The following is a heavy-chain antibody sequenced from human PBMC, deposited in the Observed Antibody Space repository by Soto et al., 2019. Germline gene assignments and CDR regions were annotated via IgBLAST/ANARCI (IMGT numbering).Heavy chain of an antibody. J-gene: IGHJ3*02. CDR3: ARDTWTMIVVNAFEI. Sequence: ASVKVSCKASGYTFTSYGISWVRQAPGQGLEWMGWISAYNGNTNYAQKLQGRVTMTTDTSTSTAYMELRSLRSDDTAVYYCARDTWTMIVVNAFEIWGQGTMVTVSS. V-gene: IGHV1-18*01. D-gene: IGHD3-22*01. CDR1: GYTFTSYG. CDR2: ISAYNGNT.